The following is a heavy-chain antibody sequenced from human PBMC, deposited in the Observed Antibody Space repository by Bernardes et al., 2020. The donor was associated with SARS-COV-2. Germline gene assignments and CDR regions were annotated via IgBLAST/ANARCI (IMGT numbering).Heavy chain of an antibody. Sequence: GGSLRRSCAASGFTVSSNYMSWVRQAPGKGLEWVSVIYSGVSTYYADSVKGRFTISRDNSKNTLYLQMNSLRAEDTAVYYCARDLDVYGMDVWGQGTTVTVSS. V-gene: IGHV3-53*01. CDR3: ARDLDVYGMDV. CDR1: GFTVSSNY. J-gene: IGHJ6*02. CDR2: IYSGVST.